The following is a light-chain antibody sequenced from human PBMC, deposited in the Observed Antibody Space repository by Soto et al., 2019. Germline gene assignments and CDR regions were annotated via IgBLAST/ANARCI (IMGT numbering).Light chain of an antibody. CDR1: SGSIASNY. CDR3: QTYDGNDVI. V-gene: IGLV6-57*02. Sequence: NFMLTQPHSLSGSPGKTVIISCTGSSGSIASNYVQWYQQRPGSAPTTVIYDDTHRPSGVPDRFSGSIDKSSNSASLTISGPKIEDEADYYCQTYDGNDVIFGGGTKLTVL. J-gene: IGLJ2*01. CDR2: DDT.